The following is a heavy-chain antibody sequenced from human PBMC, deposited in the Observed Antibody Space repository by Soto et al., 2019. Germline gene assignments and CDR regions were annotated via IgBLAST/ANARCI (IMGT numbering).Heavy chain of an antibody. CDR2: INPNSGGT. CDR3: ARDEGPYGSGSLTYYFDY. D-gene: IGHD3-10*01. J-gene: IGHJ4*02. Sequence: ASVKVSCKASGYTFTGYYMHWVRQAPGQGLEWMGWINPNSGGTNYAQKFQGWVTMTRDTSISTAYMELSRLRSDDTAVYYCARDEGPYGSGSLTYYFDYWGQGTLVTVSS. CDR1: GYTFTGYY. V-gene: IGHV1-2*04.